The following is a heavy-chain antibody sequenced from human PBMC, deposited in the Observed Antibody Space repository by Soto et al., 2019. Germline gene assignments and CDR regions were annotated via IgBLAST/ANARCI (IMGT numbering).Heavy chain of an antibody. J-gene: IGHJ4*02. CDR3: ARSRRTYGDYYDL. D-gene: IGHD4-17*01. CDR2: VRDSGANT. CDR1: GFSFSTYA. V-gene: IGHV3-23*01. Sequence: PGESLKISCKGSGFSFSTYAMTWVRQAPGKGLEWVSSVRDSGANTYYADSVKGRFTISRDNSRNTVYLQMNSLRGNDTALYYCARSRRTYGDYYDLWGQGTVVTVS.